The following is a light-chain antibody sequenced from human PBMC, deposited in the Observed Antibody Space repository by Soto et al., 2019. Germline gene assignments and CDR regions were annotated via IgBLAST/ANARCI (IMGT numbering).Light chain of an antibody. Sequence: EILMTQSPATLSVSPGERASLSCRASQSVSSNLAWYKQKPGQTPRLLIYATSTRATGIPARFSGSGSGTEFTLTISRLEPEDFAVYYCQQYGSSGTFGHGTKVDIK. J-gene: IGKJ1*01. CDR1: QSVSSN. CDR2: ATS. V-gene: IGKV3-15*01. CDR3: QQYGSSGT.